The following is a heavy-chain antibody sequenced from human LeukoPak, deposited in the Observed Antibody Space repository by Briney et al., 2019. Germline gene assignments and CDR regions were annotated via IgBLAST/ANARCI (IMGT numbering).Heavy chain of an antibody. Sequence: PGGSLRLSCAASGFTFSSYAMSWVRQAPGKGLEWVSAISGSGGSTYYADSVKGRSTISRDNSKNTLYLQTNSLRAEDTAVYYCAKDRGVVFPHYYYMDVWGKGTTVTVSS. CDR2: ISGSGGST. J-gene: IGHJ6*03. V-gene: IGHV3-23*01. D-gene: IGHD2-15*01. CDR3: AKDRGVVFPHYYYMDV. CDR1: GFTFSSYA.